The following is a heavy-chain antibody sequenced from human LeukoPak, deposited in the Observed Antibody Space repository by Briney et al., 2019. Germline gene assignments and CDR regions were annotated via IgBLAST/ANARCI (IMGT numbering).Heavy chain of an antibody. CDR2: IYYSGST. V-gene: IGHV4-59*12. D-gene: IGHD3-16*01. Sequence: PSETLSLTCTVSGGSISSYYWSWIRQPPGKGLEWIGYIYYSGSTNYNPSLKSRVTISVDTSKNQFSLKLSSVTAADTAVYYCARKLYDYVWGSYGGYFDYWGQGTLVTVSS. J-gene: IGHJ4*02. CDR1: GGSISSYY. CDR3: ARKLYDYVWGSYGGYFDY.